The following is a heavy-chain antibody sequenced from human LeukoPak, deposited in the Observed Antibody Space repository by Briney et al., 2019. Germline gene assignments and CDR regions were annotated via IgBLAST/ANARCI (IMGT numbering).Heavy chain of an antibody. J-gene: IGHJ5*02. CDR1: GFTFSSYG. CDR3: ARDGGTGTLGGWFDP. D-gene: IGHD1-1*01. Sequence: GGSLRLSCAASGFTFSSYGMHWVRQAPGKGLEWVAVIWYDGSNKYYADSVKGRFTISRDNSKNTLYLQMNSLRAEDTAVYYCARDGGTGTLGGWFDPWGQGTLVTVSS. CDR2: IWYDGSNK. V-gene: IGHV3-33*01.